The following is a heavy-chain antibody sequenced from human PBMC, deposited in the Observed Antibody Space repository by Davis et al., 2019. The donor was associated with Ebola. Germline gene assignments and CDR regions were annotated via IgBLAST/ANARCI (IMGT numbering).Heavy chain of an antibody. CDR3: ARDQQEWFGELLHYYYGMDV. J-gene: IGHJ6*02. CDR2: ISSSGSTI. V-gene: IGHV3-11*01. CDR1: GFTFSDYY. D-gene: IGHD3-10*01. Sequence: GESLKISCAASGFTFSDYYMSWIRQAPGKGLEWVSYISSSGSTIYYADSVKGRFTISRDNAKNSLYLQMNSLRAEDTAVYYCARDQQEWFGELLHYYYGMDVWGQGTTVTVSS.